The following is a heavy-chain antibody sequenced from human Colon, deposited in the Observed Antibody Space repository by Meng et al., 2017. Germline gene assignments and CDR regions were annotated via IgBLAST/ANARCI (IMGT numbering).Heavy chain of an antibody. D-gene: IGHD1-14*01. Sequence: QVSWVQSGAWVKKPGASVKVSCKAFGYTFTSYDINWVRTATGQGLEWMGWMNPNSGNTGYAQKFQGRVTMTRNTSISTAYMELSSLRSEDTAVYYCARVGIRGNQRGFDYWGQGTLVTVSS. CDR3: ARVGIRGNQRGFDY. V-gene: IGHV1-8*01. CDR2: MNPNSGNT. J-gene: IGHJ4*02. CDR1: GYTFTSYD.